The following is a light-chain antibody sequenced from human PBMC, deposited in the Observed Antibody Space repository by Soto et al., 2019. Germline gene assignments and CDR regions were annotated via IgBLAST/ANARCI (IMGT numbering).Light chain of an antibody. CDR1: QSISSW. Sequence: IQMIQSPRKRAASVGDGDTGACRASQSISSWLAWYQQKPGKAPKLLIYDASSLESGVPSRFSGSGSGTDFTLTIRRLEPEDFAVYYCQQYGSSRWTFGQGTKVDIK. CDR3: QQYGSSRWT. CDR2: DAS. V-gene: IGKV1-5*01. J-gene: IGKJ1*01.